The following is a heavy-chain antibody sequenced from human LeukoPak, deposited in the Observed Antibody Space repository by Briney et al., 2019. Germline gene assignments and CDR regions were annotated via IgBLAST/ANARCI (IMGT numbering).Heavy chain of an antibody. D-gene: IGHD2-2*01. V-gene: IGHV5-10-1*01. CDR1: GYSFTSYW. CDR2: IDPSDSYT. CDR3: ARGRRYCSSSSCYDFDY. Sequence: GESLKISCKGSGYSFTSYWISWVRQMPGKGLEWMGRIDPSDSYTNYSPSFQGHVTISADKSISTAYLQWSSLKASDTAMYYCARGRRYCSSSSCYDFDYWGQGTLVTVSS. J-gene: IGHJ4*02.